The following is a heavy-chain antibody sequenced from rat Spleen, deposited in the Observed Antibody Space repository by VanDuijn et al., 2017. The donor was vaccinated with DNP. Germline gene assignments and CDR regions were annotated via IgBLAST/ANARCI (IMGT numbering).Heavy chain of an antibody. Sequence: QVQLKESGPGLVQPSQTLSLTCTVSGFSLTSYHISWVRQPPGKGLEWMGIIWTGGTTANNLLLKSRLSITRDTSKSQVFLKMDSLQTGDTATYYCARVPNTYYVMDAWGQGASVTVSS. CDR1: GFSLTSYH. CDR3: ARVPNTYYVMDA. CDR2: IWTGGTT. V-gene: IGHV2-30*01. D-gene: IGHD2-6*01. J-gene: IGHJ4*01.